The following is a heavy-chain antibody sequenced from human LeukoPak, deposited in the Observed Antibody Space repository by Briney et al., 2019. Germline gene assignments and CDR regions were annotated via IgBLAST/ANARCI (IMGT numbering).Heavy chain of an antibody. J-gene: IGHJ4*02. D-gene: IGHD6-13*01. CDR1: GYSFTSYG. V-gene: IGHV1-18*01. CDR2: ISAYNGDA. CDR3: ARTPSTSETAAGSFDY. Sequence: ASVKVSCKASGYSFTSYGISWVRQAPGQGLEWMGWISAYNGDANYVQKLQGSVTMTTDTSTSTAYMDLRSLRSDDTAVYYCARTPSTSETAAGSFDYWGQGTLVTVSS.